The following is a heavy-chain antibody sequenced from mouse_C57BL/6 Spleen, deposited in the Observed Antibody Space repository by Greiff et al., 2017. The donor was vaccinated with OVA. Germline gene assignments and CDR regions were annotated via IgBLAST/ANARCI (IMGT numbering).Heavy chain of an antibody. CDR1: GYSFTGYY. CDR3: ARSSSGYVRAMDY. CDR2: INPSTGGT. D-gene: IGHD3-2*02. V-gene: IGHV1-42*01. J-gene: IGHJ4*01. Sequence: EVHLVESGPELVKPGASVKISCKASGYSFTGYYMNWVKQSPEKSLEWIGEINPSTGGTTYNQKFKAKATLTVDKSSSTAYMQLKSLTSEDSAVYYCARSSSGYVRAMDYWGQGTSVTVSS.